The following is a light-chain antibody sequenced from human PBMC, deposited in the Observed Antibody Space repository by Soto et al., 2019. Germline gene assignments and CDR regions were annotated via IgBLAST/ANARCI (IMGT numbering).Light chain of an antibody. CDR2: VAS. CDR1: QIVSSKF. Sequence: DTVLTQSPGTLSLSPGERATLSCRASQIVSSKFLAWYQQKPGQAPSLLIYVASIRATGTPDRFSGSGSGTDFTLTISRLEPEDFALYYCHQYGNAPHTFGPGTKVDIK. CDR3: HQYGNAPHT. V-gene: IGKV3-20*01. J-gene: IGKJ1*01.